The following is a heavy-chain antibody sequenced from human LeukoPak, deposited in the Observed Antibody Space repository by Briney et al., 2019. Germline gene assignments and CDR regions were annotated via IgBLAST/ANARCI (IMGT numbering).Heavy chain of an antibody. Sequence: PGGSLRLSCAASGFTFSDYYMSWIRQAPGKGLEWVSYISSSGSTIYYADSVKGRFTVSRDNAENSLYLQMNSLRAEDTAVYYCARERGTTVTTSGNWFDPWGQGTLVTVSS. J-gene: IGHJ5*02. D-gene: IGHD4-17*01. CDR3: ARERGTTVTTSGNWFDP. CDR2: ISSSGSTI. V-gene: IGHV3-11*01. CDR1: GFTFSDYY.